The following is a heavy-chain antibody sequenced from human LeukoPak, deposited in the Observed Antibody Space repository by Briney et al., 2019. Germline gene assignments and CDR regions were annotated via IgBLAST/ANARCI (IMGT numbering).Heavy chain of an antibody. J-gene: IGHJ6*02. CDR3: ARTCSGGTCYQGLGYYGMDV. Sequence: SETLSLTCTVSGGSISSYYWSWIRQPPGKGLEWIGWIYYSGSTNYNPSLKSRVTISLDTSQNQFSLELTSVTAADTAVYYCARTCSGGTCYQGLGYYGMDVWGQGTTVTVPS. CDR2: IYYSGST. D-gene: IGHD2-15*01. CDR1: GGSISSYY. V-gene: IGHV4-59*01.